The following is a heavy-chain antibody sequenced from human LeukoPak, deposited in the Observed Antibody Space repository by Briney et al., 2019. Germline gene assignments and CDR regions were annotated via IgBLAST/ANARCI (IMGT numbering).Heavy chain of an antibody. Sequence: GGSLRLSCVASGFIFGDYEMNWVRQAPGKGLEYISYISGSGNTMNYADSVKGRFIISRDNAKNSLHLQMNSLRVEDTAFYYCAGDRPGTTYGFAHWGQGTLVSVSS. J-gene: IGHJ5*02. CDR2: ISGSGNTM. CDR1: GFIFGDYE. CDR3: AGDRPGTTYGFAH. D-gene: IGHD1-14*01. V-gene: IGHV3-48*03.